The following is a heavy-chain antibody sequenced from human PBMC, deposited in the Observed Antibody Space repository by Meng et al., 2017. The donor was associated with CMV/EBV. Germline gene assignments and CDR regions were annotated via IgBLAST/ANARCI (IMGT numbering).Heavy chain of an antibody. J-gene: IGHJ4*02. Sequence: SETLSLTCAVYGGSFSGYYWSWIRQPPGKGLEWIGEINHSGSTNYNPSLKSRVTISVDTSKNQFSPKLSSVTAADTAVYYCARDRSPRPYYFDYWGQGTLVTVSS. D-gene: IGHD6-6*01. V-gene: IGHV4-34*01. CDR1: GGSFSGYY. CDR3: ARDRSPRPYYFDY. CDR2: INHSGST.